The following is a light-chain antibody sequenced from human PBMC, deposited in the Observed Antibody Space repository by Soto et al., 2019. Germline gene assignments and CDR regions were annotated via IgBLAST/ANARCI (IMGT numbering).Light chain of an antibody. CDR1: QTVSTY. J-gene: IGKJ1*01. CDR3: QQYDNWSWT. V-gene: IGKV3-15*01. CDR2: DAS. Sequence: EIVLTHAPSTLSWSLGARATLSCRASQTVSTYLAWFQQKVGQAPRLLIYDASTLDSGFPARFSGSGSGTDFTLTISSLQSDDFAVYYCQQYDNWSWTFGQGTKVDI.